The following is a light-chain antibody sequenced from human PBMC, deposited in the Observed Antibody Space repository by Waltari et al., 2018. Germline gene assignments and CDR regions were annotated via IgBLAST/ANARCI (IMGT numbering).Light chain of an antibody. CDR2: AAS. V-gene: IGKV1-39*01. Sequence: DLQMTQSPSSLSASVGDRVTILCRASKNIRSYLSWYQQKPGIAPKLVIYAASTLQSGVPSRFSGSGSGTNFTLTITSLQAEDFATYFCQASYTTPYSFGQGTKVEIK. CDR1: KNIRSY. J-gene: IGKJ2*03. CDR3: QASYTTPYS.